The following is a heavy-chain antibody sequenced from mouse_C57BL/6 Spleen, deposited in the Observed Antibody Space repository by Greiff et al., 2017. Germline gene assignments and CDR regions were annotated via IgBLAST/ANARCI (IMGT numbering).Heavy chain of an antibody. Sequence: VQLQQSGPVLVKPGASVKMSCKASGYTFTDYYMNWVKQSHGKSLEWIGVINPYNGGTSYNQKFKGKATLTVDKSSSTAYMELNSLTSEDSAVYYCARSYYGSSPAYWGQGTLVTVSA. D-gene: IGHD1-1*01. CDR1: GYTFTDYY. CDR3: ARSYYGSSPAY. CDR2: INPYNGGT. J-gene: IGHJ3*01. V-gene: IGHV1-19*01.